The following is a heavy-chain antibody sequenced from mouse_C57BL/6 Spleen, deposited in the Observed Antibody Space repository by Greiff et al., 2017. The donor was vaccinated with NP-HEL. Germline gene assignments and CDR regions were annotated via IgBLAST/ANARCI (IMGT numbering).Heavy chain of an antibody. CDR2: ISDGGSYT. CDR1: GFTFSSYA. Sequence: EVKLMESGGGLVKPGGSLKLSCAASGFTFSSYAMSWVRQTPEKRLEWVATISDGGSYTYYPDNVKGRFTISRDNAKNNLYLQMSHLKSEDTAMYYCARGYDYSAWFAYWGQGTLVTVSA. V-gene: IGHV5-4*03. D-gene: IGHD2-4*01. CDR3: ARGYDYSAWFAY. J-gene: IGHJ3*01.